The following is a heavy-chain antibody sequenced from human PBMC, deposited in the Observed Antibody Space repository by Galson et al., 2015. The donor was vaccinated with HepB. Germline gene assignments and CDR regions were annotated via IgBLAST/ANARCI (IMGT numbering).Heavy chain of an antibody. Sequence: SVKVSCKASGGTFSSYAISWVRQAPGQGLERMGGIIPIFGTANYAQKFQGRVTFTADESTSTTYMELSSLRSEDTAVYYCARAARPNLDPDIAVAGRGFSDYWGQGTLVTVSS. CDR1: GGTFSSYA. V-gene: IGHV1-69*13. J-gene: IGHJ4*02. D-gene: IGHD6-19*01. CDR2: IIPIFGTA. CDR3: ARAARPNLDPDIAVAGRGFSDY.